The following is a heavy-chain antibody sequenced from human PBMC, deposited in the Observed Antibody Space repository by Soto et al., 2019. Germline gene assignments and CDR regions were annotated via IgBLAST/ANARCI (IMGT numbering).Heavy chain of an antibody. J-gene: IGHJ6*02. CDR2: IYYSGST. CDR3: ATVAGNYYYGMDV. Sequence: SETLSLTCTVSGGSISSYYWGWIRQPPGKGLEWIGSIYYSGSTYYNPSLKSRVTISVDTSKNQFSLKLNSMTAADTAVYYCATVAGNYYYGMDVWGQGTTVTVSS. D-gene: IGHD6-19*01. CDR1: GGSISSYY. V-gene: IGHV4-39*01.